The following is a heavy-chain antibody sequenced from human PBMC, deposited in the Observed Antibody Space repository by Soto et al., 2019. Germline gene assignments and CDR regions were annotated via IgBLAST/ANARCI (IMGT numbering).Heavy chain of an antibody. V-gene: IGHV3-30*03. CDR3: TGEVASGY. J-gene: IGHJ4*02. Sequence: QVQLVESGGGVVQPGRSLRLSCAVSGFTVSSYCMHWVRQAPGKGLEWVAVISRDGRTTFYADSVKGRFTISRDNSRNTLFLEMNSLRGDDMAVYYCTGEVASGYWGQGTLVTVSS. D-gene: IGHD2-8*02. CDR2: ISRDGRTT. CDR1: GFTVSSYC.